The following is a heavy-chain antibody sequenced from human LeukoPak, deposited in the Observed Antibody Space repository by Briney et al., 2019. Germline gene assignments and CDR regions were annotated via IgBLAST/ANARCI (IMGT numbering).Heavy chain of an antibody. D-gene: IGHD3-22*01. Sequence: PPGGSLRLSCAASGFTFSIYWMSWVRQAPGKGLEWVANIEQDGSEKYYVDSVKGRFTISRDNAKNSLYLQMNSLRAEHTAVYYCAKAEGRYMIVVVSDYWGQGTLVTVSS. CDR2: IEQDGSEK. J-gene: IGHJ4*02. CDR3: AKAEGRYMIVVVSDY. CDR1: GFTFSIYW. V-gene: IGHV3-7*03.